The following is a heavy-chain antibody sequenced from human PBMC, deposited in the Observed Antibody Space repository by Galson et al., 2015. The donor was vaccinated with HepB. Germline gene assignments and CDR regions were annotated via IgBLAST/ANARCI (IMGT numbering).Heavy chain of an antibody. CDR2: IYYSGST. CDR3: ASSFSRGDYAS. Sequence: LRLSCAASGFTFSSYSMNWVRQPPGKGLEWIGYIYYSGSTNYNPSLKSRVTISVDTSKNQFSLKLSSVTAADTAVYYCASSFSRGDYASWGQGTMVTVSS. J-gene: IGHJ3*01. D-gene: IGHD4-17*01. CDR1: GFTFSSYS. V-gene: IGHV4-59*01.